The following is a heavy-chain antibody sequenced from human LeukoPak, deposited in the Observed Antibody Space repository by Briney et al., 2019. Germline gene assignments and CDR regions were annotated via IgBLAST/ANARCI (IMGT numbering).Heavy chain of an antibody. CDR1: GFTFDDYA. V-gene: IGHV3-9*01. J-gene: IGHJ4*02. CDR2: ISWNGGSI. Sequence: PGRSLRLSCAASGFTFDDYAMHWVRQAPGKGLEWVSGISWNGGSIGYADSVKGRFTISRDNAKNSLYLQMNSLRAEDTALYYCAKDMFPIDYGENYFDFWGQGTLVTVSS. D-gene: IGHD4-17*01. CDR3: AKDMFPIDYGENYFDF.